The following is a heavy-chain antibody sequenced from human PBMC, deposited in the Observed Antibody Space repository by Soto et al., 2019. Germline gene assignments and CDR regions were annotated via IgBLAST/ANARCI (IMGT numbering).Heavy chain of an antibody. D-gene: IGHD6-19*01. Sequence: ESGGGVVQPGRSLRLSCAASGFTFSSYGMHWVRQAPGKGLEWVAVIWYDGSNKYYADSVKGRFTISRDNSKNTLYLQMNSPEAEDTAVYYCARDGRAVAGEVFDYWGQGTLVTVSS. CDR2: IWYDGSNK. CDR1: GFTFSSYG. J-gene: IGHJ4*02. V-gene: IGHV3-33*01. CDR3: ARDGRAVAGEVFDY.